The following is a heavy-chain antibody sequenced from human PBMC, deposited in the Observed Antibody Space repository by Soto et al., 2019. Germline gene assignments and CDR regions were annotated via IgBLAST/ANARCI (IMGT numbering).Heavy chain of an antibody. Sequence: PGGSLRLSCAASGFTFSNAWMSWVRQAPGKGLEWVGRIKSKTDGGTTDYAAPVKGRFTISRDDSKNTLYLQMNSLKTEDTAVYYCTTDNHPLLYPYLGMDVWGQGTKVTVSS. CDR1: GFTFSNAW. V-gene: IGHV3-15*01. CDR3: TTDNHPLLYPYLGMDV. D-gene: IGHD2-2*02. CDR2: IKSKTDGGTT. J-gene: IGHJ6*02.